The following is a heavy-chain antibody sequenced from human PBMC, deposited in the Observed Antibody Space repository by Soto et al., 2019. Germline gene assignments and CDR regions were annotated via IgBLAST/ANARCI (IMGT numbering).Heavy chain of an antibody. CDR1: GYSITIHW. CDR2: IDPSDSYT. Sequence: ESLKIYRKGSGYSITIHWTSRVRQKPGKGLEWMGRIDPSDSYTNYSPSFQGHVTISADKSISTAYLQWSSLKASDTAMYYCARHIAAAGSVWYGYYYYGRGVWGQGTTVTVSS. D-gene: IGHD6-13*01. V-gene: IGHV5-10-1*01. J-gene: IGHJ6*02. CDR3: ARHIAAAGSVWYGYYYYGRGV.